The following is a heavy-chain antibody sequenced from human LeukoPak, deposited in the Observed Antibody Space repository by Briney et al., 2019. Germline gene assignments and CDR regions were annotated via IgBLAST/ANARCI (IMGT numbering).Heavy chain of an antibody. CDR1: GYSISSGYY. Sequence: SETLSLTCAVSGYSISSGYYWVWIRQPPGKGLEWIGTIYHIGTTYYNPPLKSRVTMSVDTSKNQFSLKLSSVTAADSAVYFCAREGASGGYDWGWFDPWGQGTLVTVSS. CDR3: AREGASGGYDWGWFDP. V-gene: IGHV4-38-2*02. CDR2: IYHIGTT. J-gene: IGHJ5*02. D-gene: IGHD5-12*01.